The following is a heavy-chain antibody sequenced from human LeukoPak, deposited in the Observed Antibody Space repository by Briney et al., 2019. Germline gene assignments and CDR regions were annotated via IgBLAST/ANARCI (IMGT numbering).Heavy chain of an antibody. CDR1: GFTFSAYA. CDR3: VKITSVTGGDC. D-gene: IGHD1-1*01. J-gene: IGHJ4*02. CDR2: ISSNGGSS. V-gene: IGHV3-64D*09. Sequence: GGSLRLSCSASGFTFSAYAMYCVRQAPGKGLEYVSGISSNGGSSFYADSVKGRFTISRDNSKNTLYLQMSSLRAEDTAVYYCVKITSVTGGDCWGQGTLVTVSS.